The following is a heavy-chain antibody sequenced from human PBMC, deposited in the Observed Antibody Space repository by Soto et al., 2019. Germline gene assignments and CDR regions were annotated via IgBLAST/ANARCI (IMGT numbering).Heavy chain of an antibody. D-gene: IGHD3-10*01. CDR1: GGSISSGDYY. V-gene: IGHV4-30-4*01. J-gene: IGHJ5*02. Sequence: QVQLQESGPGLVKPSQTLSLTCTVSGGSISSGDYYWSWIRQPPGKGLEWIGYIYYSGSTYYNPSLKSRVTISVDTSKIQFSLKLSSVTAADTAVYYCARDRRFGDGGFDPWGQGTLVTVSS. CDR2: IYYSGST. CDR3: ARDRRFGDGGFDP.